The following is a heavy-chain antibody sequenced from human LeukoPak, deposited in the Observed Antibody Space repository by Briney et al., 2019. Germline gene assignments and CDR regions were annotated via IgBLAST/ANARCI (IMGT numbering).Heavy chain of an antibody. Sequence: AAVKVSCNASGYPCTSYGISWVRQPPGQGLEWMGWISAYNGNTNYAQKLQGRVTMTTNTSTSTAYMELRSLRSDDTAVYYCARHHYDFGSGYLDYWGQGTLVSVSS. V-gene: IGHV1-18*01. CDR3: ARHHYDFGSGYLDY. CDR2: ISAYNGNT. J-gene: IGHJ4*02. D-gene: IGHD3-3*01. CDR1: GYPCTSYG.